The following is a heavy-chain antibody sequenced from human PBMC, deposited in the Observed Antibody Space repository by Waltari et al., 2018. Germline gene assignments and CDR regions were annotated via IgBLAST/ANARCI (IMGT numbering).Heavy chain of an antibody. CDR2: IYTRGST. Sequence: QVQLQESGPGLVKPSQTLSLTCTVSGGSISRCSYSWSWIPQPAGEGLEWIGRIYTRGSTNNNPSLKSRVTISVDTSKNQFSLKLSSVTAADTAVYYCARVSPYYYDSSGYYYYFDYWGQGTLVTVSS. J-gene: IGHJ4*02. D-gene: IGHD3-22*01. CDR3: ARVSPYYYDSSGYYYYFDY. CDR1: GGSISRCSYS. V-gene: IGHV4-61*02.